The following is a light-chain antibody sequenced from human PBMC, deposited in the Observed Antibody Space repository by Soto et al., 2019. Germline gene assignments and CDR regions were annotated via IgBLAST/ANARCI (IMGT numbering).Light chain of an antibody. CDR3: HQYYRTPRT. V-gene: IGKV3-20*01. J-gene: IGKJ1*01. CDR2: DAS. CDR1: QTLNLNY. Sequence: EIGLTQSPGTLSLSPGERATLFCRANQTLNLNYLAWYQQKPGQAPRLLIYDASTRATGTPDRFSGTGSATDFTLIISRLEPEDFAVYYCHQYYRTPRTFGQRTTVDIX.